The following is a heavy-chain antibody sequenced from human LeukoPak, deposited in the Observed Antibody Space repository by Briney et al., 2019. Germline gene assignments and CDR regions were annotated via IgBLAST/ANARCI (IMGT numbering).Heavy chain of an antibody. CDR3: VRDFRFLDDY. D-gene: IGHD3-3*01. CDR2: IKQDGTEK. J-gene: IGHJ4*02. Sequence: GGSLRLSCAASGFTFSSYWMSWVRQAPGKGLEWVANIKQDGTEKYSVDSVKGRFTISRDNAKNSLYLQMNSVRAEDTAVYYCVRDFRFLDDYWGQGTLVSVSS. CDR1: GFTFSSYW. V-gene: IGHV3-7*01.